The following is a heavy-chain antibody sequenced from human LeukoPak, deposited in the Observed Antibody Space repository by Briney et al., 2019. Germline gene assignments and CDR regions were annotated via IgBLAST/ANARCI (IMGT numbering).Heavy chain of an antibody. CDR2: IYYSGST. V-gene: IGHV4-59*12. CDR3: SKRDCSRTSCFYWYFDL. D-gene: IGHD2-2*01. CDR1: GGSISSYY. J-gene: IGHJ2*01. Sequence: SETLSLTCTVSGGSISSYYWSWIRQPPGKGLEWIGSIYYSGSTNYSPSLKSRVTISVDTSQNQFSLKLSSVTAADTAVYYCSKRDCSRTSCFYWYFDLWGRGTLLTVSS.